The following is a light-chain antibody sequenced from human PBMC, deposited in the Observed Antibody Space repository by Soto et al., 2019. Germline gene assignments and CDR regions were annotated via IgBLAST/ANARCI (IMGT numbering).Light chain of an antibody. CDR2: GAS. CDR1: QSVSSN. V-gene: IGKV3-15*01. CDR3: QQYNNWPYT. J-gene: IGKJ2*01. Sequence: EIVMTQSPATLSVSPGKRAALSCRASQSVSSNFAWYQQKPGQAPRLLIYGASTRATGIPARFSGSGSGTEFTLTISSLQSEDFAVYYCQQYNNWPYTFGQGTKLEIK.